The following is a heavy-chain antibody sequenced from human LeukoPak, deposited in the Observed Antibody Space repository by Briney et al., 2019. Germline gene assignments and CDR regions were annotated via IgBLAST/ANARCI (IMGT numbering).Heavy chain of an antibody. CDR2: ISGSGTTT. D-gene: IGHD6-19*01. Sequence: GGSLRLSCAASGFTFSSYAMSWVRQAPGKGLDWVSAISGSGTTTYYADSVKGRFTISRDISKNTLYLQMNSLRAEDTAVYYCARDFGSGWGDFDYWGQGTLVTVSS. CDR1: GFTFSSYA. V-gene: IGHV3-23*01. CDR3: ARDFGSGWGDFDY. J-gene: IGHJ4*02.